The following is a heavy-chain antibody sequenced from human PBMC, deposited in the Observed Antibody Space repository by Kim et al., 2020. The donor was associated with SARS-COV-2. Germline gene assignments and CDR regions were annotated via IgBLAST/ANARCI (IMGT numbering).Heavy chain of an antibody. D-gene: IGHD3-16*02. Sequence: GTTNYAQKLQGRVTMTTDTSTSTAYMELRSLRSDDTAVYYCARVGLYLDNWGQGTLVTVSS. CDR2: GTT. CDR3: ARVGLYLDN. J-gene: IGHJ4*02. V-gene: IGHV1-18*01.